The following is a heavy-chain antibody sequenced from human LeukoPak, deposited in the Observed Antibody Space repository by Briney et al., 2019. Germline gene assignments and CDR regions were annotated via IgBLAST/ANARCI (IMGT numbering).Heavy chain of an antibody. J-gene: IGHJ4*02. V-gene: IGHV4-38-2*02. CDR1: SYSMSSGYY. D-gene: IGHD5-12*01. CDR2: IYHSGST. CDR3: ARDESGYNYFDY. Sequence: SETLSLTCNVSSYSMSSGYYWGWIRQPPGKGLEWIGSIYHSGSTYYNPSLQSRVTISLDTSKNQFSLKLSSVTAADTAVYYWARDESGYNYFDYWGQGALVTVSS.